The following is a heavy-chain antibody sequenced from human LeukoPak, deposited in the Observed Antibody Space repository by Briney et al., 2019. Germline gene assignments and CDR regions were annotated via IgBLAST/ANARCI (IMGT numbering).Heavy chain of an antibody. CDR2: IYSGGST. J-gene: IGHJ4*02. V-gene: IGHV3-53*01. Sequence: GGSLRLSCAASGFTFSSYSMNWVRQAPGKGLEWVSVIYSGGSTYYADSVKGRFTISRDNSKNTLYLQMNSLRAEDTAVYYCARWGGYEYYFDYWGQGTLVTVSS. CDR1: GFTFSSYS. D-gene: IGHD5-12*01. CDR3: ARWGGYEYYFDY.